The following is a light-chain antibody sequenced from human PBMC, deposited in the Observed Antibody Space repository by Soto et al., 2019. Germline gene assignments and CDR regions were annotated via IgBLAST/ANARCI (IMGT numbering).Light chain of an antibody. J-gene: IGKJ5*01. V-gene: IGKV3-15*01. CDR1: RSVGSN. CDR3: QQSYMDPIT. CDR2: GAS. Sequence: ETVMTPTPATLSVSPGERVTLSCWAGRSVGSNLAWYQQRPGQPPRLPIYGASTRATGIPARFSGSGSGAQFTLTISSVQPEDFATYFCQQSYMDPITFGQGTRLEIK.